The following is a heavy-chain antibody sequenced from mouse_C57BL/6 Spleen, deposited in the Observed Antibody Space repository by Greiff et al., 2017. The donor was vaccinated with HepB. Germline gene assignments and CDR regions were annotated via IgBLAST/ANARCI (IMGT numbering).Heavy chain of an antibody. CDR3: ARAYYSKGYWYFDV. CDR2: IDPSDSET. D-gene: IGHD2-5*01. Sequence: VKLQQPGAELVRPGSSVKLSCKASGYTFTSYWMHWVKQRPIQGLEWIGNIDPSDSETHYNQKFKDKATLTVDKSSSTAYMQLSSLTSEDSAVYYCARAYYSKGYWYFDVWGTGTTVTVSS. CDR1: GYTFTSYW. V-gene: IGHV1-52*01. J-gene: IGHJ1*03.